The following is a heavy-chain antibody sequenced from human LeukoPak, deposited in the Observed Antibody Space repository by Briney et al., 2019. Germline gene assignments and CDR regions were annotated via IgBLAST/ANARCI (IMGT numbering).Heavy chain of an antibody. D-gene: IGHD1-1*01. J-gene: IGHJ4*02. CDR2: ISGSGSST. V-gene: IGHV3-23*01. CDR3: AKHKAGTKALDY. Sequence: GGSLSLSCAASGFTFNNYGMSWVRQAPGKGLEWFSSISGSGSSTFYADSVKGRFTISRDNSKNTLYLQMNSLRAEDTAVYYCAKHKAGTKALDYWGQATLVTVSS. CDR1: GFTFNNYG.